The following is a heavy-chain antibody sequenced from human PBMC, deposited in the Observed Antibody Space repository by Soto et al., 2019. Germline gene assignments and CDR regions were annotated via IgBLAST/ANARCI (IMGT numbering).Heavy chain of an antibody. J-gene: IGHJ4*02. V-gene: IGHV4-39*01. Sequence: QLQLQESGPGLVKPSETLSLTCTVSGGSISSSSYYCGWIRQPPGKGLEWIGSIYYSGSTYYNPSLKSRVTISVDTSKNQFSLKLSSVTAADTAVYYCARRLAVAGTGIPFDYWGQGTLVTVSS. D-gene: IGHD6-19*01. CDR2: IYYSGST. CDR1: GGSISSSSYY. CDR3: ARRLAVAGTGIPFDY.